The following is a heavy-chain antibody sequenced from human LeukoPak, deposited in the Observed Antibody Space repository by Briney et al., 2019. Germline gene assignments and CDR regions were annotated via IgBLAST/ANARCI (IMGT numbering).Heavy chain of an antibody. CDR3: ALEDIAARALDY. D-gene: IGHD6-6*01. V-gene: IGHV1-69*04. CDR2: IIPILGIA. CDR1: GGTFSSYA. J-gene: IGHJ4*02. Sequence: SVKVSCKASGGTFSSYAISWVRQAPGQGLGWMGRIIPILGIANYAQKFQGRVTITADKSTSTAYMELSSLRSEDTAVYYCALEDIAARALDYWGQGTLVTVSS.